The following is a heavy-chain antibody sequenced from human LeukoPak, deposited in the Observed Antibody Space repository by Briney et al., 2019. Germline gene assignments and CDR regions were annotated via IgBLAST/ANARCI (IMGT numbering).Heavy chain of an antibody. D-gene: IGHD5-18*01. CDR2: IYYSGST. Sequence: ETSETLSLTCTVSGGSISSSSYYWGWIRQPPGKGLEWIGSIYYSGSTYYNPSLKSRVTISVDTSKNQFSLKLSSVTAADTAVYYCARGTDTAMVDYWGQGTLVTVSS. J-gene: IGHJ4*02. V-gene: IGHV4-39*07. CDR3: ARGTDTAMVDY. CDR1: GGSISSSSYY.